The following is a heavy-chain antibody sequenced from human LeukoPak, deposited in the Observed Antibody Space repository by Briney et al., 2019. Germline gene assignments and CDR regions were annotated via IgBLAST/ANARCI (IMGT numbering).Heavy chain of an antibody. Sequence: PSETLSLTCTVSGGSISLYYWSWIRQPPGKGLEWIGYFYDTRSPKYNPSLERRVSISVDMSRNQFSLNLTSVTAADTAVYYCARGRGSLTYWGQGTLATVSS. CDR3: ARGRGSLTY. CDR2: FYDTRSP. V-gene: IGHV4-59*01. D-gene: IGHD3-10*01. J-gene: IGHJ4*02. CDR1: GGSISLYY.